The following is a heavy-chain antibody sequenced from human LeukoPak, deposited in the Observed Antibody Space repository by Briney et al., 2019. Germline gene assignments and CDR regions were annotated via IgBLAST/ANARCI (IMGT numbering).Heavy chain of an antibody. CDR2: FDPEDGET. J-gene: IGHJ3*02. CDR1: GYTLTELS. D-gene: IGHD4-23*01. Sequence: GASVKVSCKVSGYTLTELSMHWVRQAPGKGLEWMGGFDPEDGETIYAQKFQGRVTMTEDTSTDTAYMELSSLRSEDTAVYYCATGGYDYGGNSIPRAFDIWGQGTMVTVSS. V-gene: IGHV1-24*01. CDR3: ATGGYDYGGNSIPRAFDI.